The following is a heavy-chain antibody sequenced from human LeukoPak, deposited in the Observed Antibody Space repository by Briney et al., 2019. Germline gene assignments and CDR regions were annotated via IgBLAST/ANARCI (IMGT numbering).Heavy chain of an antibody. CDR3: ARAPFKRGIAAIWSDAFDL. CDR2: ISRAGTYI. CDR1: GFTFSSYA. V-gene: IGHV3-21*01. J-gene: IGHJ3*01. D-gene: IGHD6-13*01. Sequence: GGSLRLSCAASGFTFSSYAMHWVRQAPGKGLEWVSSISRAGTYIYNADSVKGRFTISRDNAKNSLSLQMNSLRAEDTAVYYCARAPFKRGIAAIWSDAFDLWGQGTLVTVSS.